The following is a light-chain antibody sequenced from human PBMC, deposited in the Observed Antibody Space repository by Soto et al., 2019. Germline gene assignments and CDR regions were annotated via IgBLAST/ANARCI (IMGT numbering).Light chain of an antibody. V-gene: IGKV1-5*03. J-gene: IGKJ1*01. CDR1: QSINSW. CDR3: QQYSSYPWT. Sequence: DIQMTQSPSTLSASVGDRVTITCRASQSINSWLAWYQQKPGKAPKLLIYKASSLESGVPSTFSGSGSGTEFTLTISSLQTDDFATYYCQQYSSYPWTFGQGTKVEIK. CDR2: KAS.